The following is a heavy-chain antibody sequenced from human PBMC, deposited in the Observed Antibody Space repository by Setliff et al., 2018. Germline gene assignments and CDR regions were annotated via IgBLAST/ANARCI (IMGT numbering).Heavy chain of an antibody. V-gene: IGHV3-49*04. CDR2: IRSTPYGGTT. J-gene: IGHJ4*02. CDR3: VEGSQYLPVGDF. CDR1: GFTFGDYA. D-gene: IGHD2-2*01. Sequence: GGSLRLSCLGSGFTFGDYAVSWVRQAPGKGLEWISFIRSTPYGGTTEYAASVKGRFAISRDNADNSLYLQMNDLRAEDTAVYYCVEGSQYLPVGDFWGQGTLVTVSS.